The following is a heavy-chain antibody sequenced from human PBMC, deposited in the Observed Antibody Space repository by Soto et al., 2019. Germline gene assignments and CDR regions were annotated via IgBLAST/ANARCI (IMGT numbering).Heavy chain of an antibody. CDR3: AKMDTAMVSPEDYYYYGMDV. CDR1: GFTVSSNY. Sequence: EVQLVESGGGLIQPGGSLRLSCAASGFTVSSNYMSWVRQAPGKGLEWVSVIYSGGSTYYADSVKGRFTISRDNSKNTLYLQMNSLRAEDTAVYYCAKMDTAMVSPEDYYYYGMDVWGQGTTVTVSS. D-gene: IGHD5-18*01. V-gene: IGHV3-53*01. CDR2: IYSGGST. J-gene: IGHJ6*02.